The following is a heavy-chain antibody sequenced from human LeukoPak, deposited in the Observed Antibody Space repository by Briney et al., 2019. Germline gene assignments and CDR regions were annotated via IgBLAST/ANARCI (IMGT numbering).Heavy chain of an antibody. CDR3: AREFGEPTHSFDC. CDR1: GGSFNDYY. Sequence: SETLSLTCTVYGGSFNDYYGYWIRQPPGKGLERIGKISHSGSTNYNPSRKDSVTISLDTSKHQFSLKLSSVTAADTAVYYCAREFGEPTHSFDCGGQGSLVTVSS. CDR2: ISHSGST. J-gene: IGHJ4*02. V-gene: IGHV4-34*01. D-gene: IGHD3-10*01.